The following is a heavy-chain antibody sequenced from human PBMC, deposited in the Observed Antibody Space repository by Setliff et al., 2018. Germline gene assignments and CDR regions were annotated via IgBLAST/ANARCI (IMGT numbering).Heavy chain of an antibody. CDR3: SRDPDCSSTRCHYYYYYMDV. CDR1: GFTFGDYA. J-gene: IGHJ6*03. D-gene: IGHD2-2*01. V-gene: IGHV3-49*04. Sequence: PGGSLRLSCTASGFTFGDYAMSWVRQAPGKGLEWVGFIRSKAYGGTTEYAASVKGRFTISRDDSKSIAYLQMNNLRTEDTAMYYCSRDPDCSSTRCHYYYYYMDVWGKGTTVTVSS. CDR2: IRSKAYGGTT.